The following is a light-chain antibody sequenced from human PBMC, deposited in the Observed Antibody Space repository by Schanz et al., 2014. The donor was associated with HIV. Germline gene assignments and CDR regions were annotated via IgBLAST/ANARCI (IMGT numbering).Light chain of an antibody. CDR3: QHFDHSVVT. CDR2: GAS. Sequence: ALHPGYSVTVSCKASDCVFSSYVACYQEKPGQTPRLLIYGASNRATGIPDRFSGSGSGTDFTLTITGLEPEDFAVYYCQHFDHSVVTFGGGTKVEIK. J-gene: IGKJ4*01. V-gene: IGKV3-20*01. CDR1: DCVFSSY.